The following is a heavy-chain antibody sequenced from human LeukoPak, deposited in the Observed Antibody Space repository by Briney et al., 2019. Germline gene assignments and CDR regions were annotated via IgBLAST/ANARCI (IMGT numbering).Heavy chain of an antibody. V-gene: IGHV3-23*01. D-gene: IGHD4-17*01. CDR3: ARVLWNGGYPRFDF. CDR1: GFTFSSYA. Sequence: GGSLRLSCAASGFTFSSYAMSWVRQAPGKGLEWVSAISGSGGSTYYADSVKGRFTISRDNSKNTLYLQMNSLRAEDTAVYYCARVLWNGGYPRFDFWGQGTLVTVSS. J-gene: IGHJ4*02. CDR2: ISGSGGST.